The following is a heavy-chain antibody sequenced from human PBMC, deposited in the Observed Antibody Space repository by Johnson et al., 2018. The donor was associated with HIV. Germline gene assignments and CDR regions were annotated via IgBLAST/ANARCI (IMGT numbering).Heavy chain of an antibody. CDR1: GFSFADYA. V-gene: IGHV3-43D*03. Sequence: VQLVESGGVAVQPGGSLRLSCAASGFSFADYAMHWVRQAPGKGLEWVSLISWDGGDTYYADSVKGRFIISRDNTKESLYLQMNSLRAEDTAVYYCARGLRWSNGGFDIWGQGTMVTVSS. CDR3: ARGLRWSNGGFDI. D-gene: IGHD1-26*01. J-gene: IGHJ3*02. CDR2: ISWDGGDT.